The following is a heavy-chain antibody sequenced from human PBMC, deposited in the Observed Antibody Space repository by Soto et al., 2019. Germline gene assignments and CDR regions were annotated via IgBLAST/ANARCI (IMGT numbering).Heavy chain of an antibody. D-gene: IGHD2-2*01. V-gene: IGHV3-23*01. CDR3: AKDRYCSSTNCYAGFDY. J-gene: IGHJ4*02. CDR2: ISGSGGST. CDR1: GFPFSSYA. Sequence: GGSLRLSCAASGFPFSSYAMTWVRQAPGEGLEWVSAISGSGGSTYYADSVKGRFTISRDSSKNMLYLQMDSLRAEDTAVYYCAKDRYCSSTNCYAGFDYWGQGTLVTVSS.